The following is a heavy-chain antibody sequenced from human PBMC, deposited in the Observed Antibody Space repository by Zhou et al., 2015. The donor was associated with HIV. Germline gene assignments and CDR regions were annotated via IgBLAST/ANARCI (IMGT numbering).Heavy chain of an antibody. CDR2: IIPTSGAT. D-gene: IGHD3-10*01. J-gene: IGHJ6*02. V-gene: IGHV1-69*06. CDR3: ARVRGGPYYYGMDV. CDR1: GGTFSSYG. Sequence: QVQLVQSGAEVKKPGSSVKVSCRAFGGTFSSYGISWVRQAPGQGPEWMGGIIPTSGATNYAQKFQGRVSITADKSTNTAYMELSRLRSEDTAVYYCARVRGGPYYYGMDVWGQGTLVTVSS.